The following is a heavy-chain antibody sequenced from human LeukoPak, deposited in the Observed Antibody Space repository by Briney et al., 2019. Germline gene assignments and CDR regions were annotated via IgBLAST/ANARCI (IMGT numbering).Heavy chain of an antibody. CDR1: GFTFDDYG. CDR3: AKDLGRYRNNYFDY. D-gene: IGHD1-26*01. J-gene: IGHJ4*02. V-gene: IGHV3-20*04. CDR2: INWNGGRT. Sequence: PGGSLRLSCAVSGFTFDDYGMSWVRQAPGKGLEWVSGINWNGGRTGYADSVKGRFTIARDNAKKTLYLQMNSLRAEDTAVYYCAKDLGRYRNNYFDYWGQGTLVTVSS.